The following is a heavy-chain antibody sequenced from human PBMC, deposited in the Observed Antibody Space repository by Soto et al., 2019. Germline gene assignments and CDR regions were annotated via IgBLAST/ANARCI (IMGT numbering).Heavy chain of an antibody. CDR3: ARDNLENSSGYFPSPFDY. CDR2: ISYDGSNK. J-gene: IGHJ4*02. D-gene: IGHD3-22*01. V-gene: IGHV3-30-3*01. Sequence: GGSLRLSCAASGFTFSSYAMHWARQAPGKGLEWVAVISYDGSNKYYADSVKGRFTISRDNSKNKLYLQMNSLRAEDTAVYYCARDNLENSSGYFPSPFDYWGQGTLVTVSS. CDR1: GFTFSSYA.